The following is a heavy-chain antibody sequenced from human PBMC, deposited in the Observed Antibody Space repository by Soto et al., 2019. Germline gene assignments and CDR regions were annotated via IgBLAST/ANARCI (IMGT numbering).Heavy chain of an antibody. CDR2: IKQDGSEK. J-gene: IGHJ4*02. CDR1: GFTFSSYW. V-gene: IGHV3-7*05. Sequence: SGFTFSSYWMSWVRQAPGKGLEWVANIKQDGSEKYYVDSVKGRFTISRDNAKNSLYLQMNSLRAEDTAVYYCARNQLRYFDWLLSGGYYFDYWGQGTLVTVSS. CDR3: ARNQLRYFDWLLSGGYYFDY. D-gene: IGHD3-9*01.